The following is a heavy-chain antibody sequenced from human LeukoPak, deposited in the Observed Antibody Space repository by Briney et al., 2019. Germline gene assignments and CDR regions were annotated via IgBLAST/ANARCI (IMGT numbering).Heavy chain of an antibody. V-gene: IGHV4-4*07. CDR2: IYTSGST. J-gene: IGHJ3*02. D-gene: IGHD3-22*01. CDR1: GSSISSYY. CDR3: ARDYYDSSGQEGYDAFDI. Sequence: SETLSLTCTVSGSSISSYYWSWIRQPAGKGLEWIGRIYTSGSTNYNPSLKSRVTMSVDTSKNQFSLKLSSVTAADTAVYYCARDYYDSSGQEGYDAFDIWGQGTMVTVSS.